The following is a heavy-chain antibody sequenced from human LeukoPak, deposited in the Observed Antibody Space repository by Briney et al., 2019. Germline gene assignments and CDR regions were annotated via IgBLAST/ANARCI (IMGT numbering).Heavy chain of an antibody. CDR3: ATWRTAKTGFDY. CDR2: IYYSGST. D-gene: IGHD1-1*01. J-gene: IGHJ4*02. CDR1: GGSISSGGYY. Sequence: PSQTLSLTCTVSGGSISSGGYYWSWIRQHPGKGLEWIGYIYYSGSTYYNPSLKSRVTISVDTSKNQFSLRLSSVTAADTAVCYCATWRTAKTGFDYWGQGTLVTVSS. V-gene: IGHV4-31*03.